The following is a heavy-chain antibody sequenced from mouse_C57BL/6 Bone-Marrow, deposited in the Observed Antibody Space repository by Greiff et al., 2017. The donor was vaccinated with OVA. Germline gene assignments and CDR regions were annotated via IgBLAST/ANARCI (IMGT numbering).Heavy chain of an antibody. CDR2: IYPRDGST. D-gene: IGHD1-1*01. Sequence: VQLKESDAELVKPGASVKISCKVSGYTFTDHTIHWMKQRPEQGLEWIGYIYPRDGSTKYNEKFKGKATLTADKSSSTAYMQLNSLTSEDSAVYFCARGDYYYGSSKGNAMDYWGQGTSVTVSS. J-gene: IGHJ4*01. CDR3: ARGDYYYGSSKGNAMDY. CDR1: GYTFTDHT. V-gene: IGHV1-78*01.